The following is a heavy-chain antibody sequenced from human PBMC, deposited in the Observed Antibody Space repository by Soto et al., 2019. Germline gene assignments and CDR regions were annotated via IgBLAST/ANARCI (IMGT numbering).Heavy chain of an antibody. CDR1: GGSFTSNNC. V-gene: IGHV4-4*02. Sequence: SETLSLTCAVSGGSFTSNNCWTWFRQPPGQGLEWIGEIYRTGSTNYNPSLKSRVTISLDKSENQFSLKVTSLTAADTAVYYCASRDPGTSVDYWGQGTLVTVSS. D-gene: IGHD1-7*01. J-gene: IGHJ4*02. CDR2: IYRTGST. CDR3: ASRDPGTSVDY.